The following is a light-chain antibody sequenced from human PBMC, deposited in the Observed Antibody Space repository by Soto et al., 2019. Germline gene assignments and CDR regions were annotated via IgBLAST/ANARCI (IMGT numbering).Light chain of an antibody. CDR2: XXX. CDR3: QQYDIWPPT. V-gene: IGKV3-15*01. CDR1: QSVSSN. J-gene: IGKJ1*01. Sequence: EIVMTQSPAILSVSPGERATLSCRASQSVSSNLAWFQQKPGQTPRLLFNXXXXXXXXXXXXXXXSGSGTEFILTISSLQSEDFAVYYCQQYDIWPPTFGQGTKVDIK.